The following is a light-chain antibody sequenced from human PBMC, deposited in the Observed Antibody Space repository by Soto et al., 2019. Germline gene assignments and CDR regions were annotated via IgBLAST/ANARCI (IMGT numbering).Light chain of an antibody. CDR2: DNS. V-gene: IGLV1-40*01. Sequence: QSVLTQPPSVSGAPGQSVTISCTGTSSNIGAGYGVHWYQHLPGTAPKLLIYDNSNRPSGVPDRFSGSKSGTSASLAITGLQAEDEANYYCQSFDTSLTDLVLFGGGTK. CDR1: SSNIGAGYG. J-gene: IGLJ3*02. CDR3: QSFDTSLTDLVL.